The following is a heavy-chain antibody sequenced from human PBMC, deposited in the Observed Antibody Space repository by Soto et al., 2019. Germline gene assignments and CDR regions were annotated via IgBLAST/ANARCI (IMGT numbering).Heavy chain of an antibody. CDR3: ATTRGYPEYYFDY. CDR1: GFTFGSYE. V-gene: IGHV3-48*03. Sequence: PGGSLRLSCVASGFTFGSYEMNWVRQAPGKGLEWISYISSFGSTKYYADSVKGRFTISRDDAKNTLYLHMNSLRAEDTALYYCATTRGYPEYYFDYWGQGTLVTVSS. J-gene: IGHJ4*02. CDR2: ISSFGSTK. D-gene: IGHD2-15*01.